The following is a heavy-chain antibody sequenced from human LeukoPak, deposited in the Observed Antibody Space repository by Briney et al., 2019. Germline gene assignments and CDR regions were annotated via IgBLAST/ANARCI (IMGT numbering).Heavy chain of an antibody. CDR2: VNSGGGT. CDR3: ARVPRSYYYYYYMDV. CDR1: GDSFTRYY. Sequence: SETLSLTCTVSGDSFTRYYWSWIRQPPGKALEWIGFVNSGGGTSYNPSLNSRITMSIDTSKNQFSLKLSSVTAADTAVYYCARVPRSYYYYYYMDVWGKGTTVTVSS. V-gene: IGHV4-59*01. J-gene: IGHJ6*03.